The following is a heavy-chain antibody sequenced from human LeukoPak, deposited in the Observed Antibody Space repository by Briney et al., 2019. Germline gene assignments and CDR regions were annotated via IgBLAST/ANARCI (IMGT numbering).Heavy chain of an antibody. CDR1: GGSISSYY. CDR3: ARVLDYYGSGTRDFDY. CDR2: IYYSGST. V-gene: IGHV4-59*08. Sequence: SETLSLTCTVSGGSISSYYWSWIRQPPGKGLEWIGHIYYSGSTNYNPSLKSRVTISVDTSKNQFSLKLSSVTAADTAVYYCARVLDYYGSGTRDFDYWGQGTLVTVSS. J-gene: IGHJ4*02. D-gene: IGHD3-10*01.